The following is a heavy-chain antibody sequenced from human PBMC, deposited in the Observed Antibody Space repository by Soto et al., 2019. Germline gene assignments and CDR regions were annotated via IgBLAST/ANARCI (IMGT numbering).Heavy chain of an antibody. V-gene: IGHV3-23*01. CDR3: AKTAGMITVMRAFVR. CDR1: GFTFIKHA. CDR2: SSGSGAST. D-gene: IGHD3-22*01. J-gene: IGHJ4*02. Sequence: GGSLRLSCVASGFTFIKHALAGFRQAPGKGLEWVSASSGSGASTYDTDSVKGRFVISRDNSHKTLNWQRNSLKPEETAENYFAKTAGMITVMRAFVRWGQGTPVPVPS.